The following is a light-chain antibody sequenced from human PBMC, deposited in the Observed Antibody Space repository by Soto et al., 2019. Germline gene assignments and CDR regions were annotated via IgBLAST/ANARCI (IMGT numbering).Light chain of an antibody. CDR3: VSYTTSDTLE. CDR1: SSDIGSYNY. CDR2: DVS. J-gene: IGLJ2*01. V-gene: IGLV2-14*03. Sequence: QSALTQPASVSGSPGQSITISCTGTSSDIGSYNYVSWYQQHPGKAPKLMIYDVSLRPSGVSSRFSGSKSGNTASLTISGVQAEDEADYYCVSYTTSDTLEIGGGTKLTVL.